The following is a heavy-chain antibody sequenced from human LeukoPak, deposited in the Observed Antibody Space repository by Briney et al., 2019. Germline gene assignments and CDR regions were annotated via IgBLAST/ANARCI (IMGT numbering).Heavy chain of an antibody. CDR3: AKDTASRYSYGEYYFDY. V-gene: IGHV3-23*01. D-gene: IGHD5-18*01. CDR2: ISGSGGST. Sequence: GGSLRLSCAASGFTFSSYAMSWVRQAPGKGLEGVSAISGSGGSTYYADSAKGRFTISRDNSKNTLYLQMNSLRAEDTAVYYCAKDTASRYSYGEYYFDYWGQGTLVTVSS. J-gene: IGHJ4*02. CDR1: GFTFSSYA.